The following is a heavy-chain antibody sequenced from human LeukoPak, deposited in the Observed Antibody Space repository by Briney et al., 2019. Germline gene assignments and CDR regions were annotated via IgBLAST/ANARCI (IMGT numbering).Heavy chain of an antibody. CDR1: GGSFSGCY. V-gene: IGHV4-34*01. J-gene: IGHJ5*02. CDR3: ARRRHCSSTSCPNWFDP. Sequence: PSETLSLTCAVYGGSFSGCYWSWIRQPPGKGLEWIGEINHSGSTNYNPSLKSRVTISVDTSKNQFSLKLSSVTAADTAVYYCARRRHCSSTSCPNWFDPWGQGTLVTVSS. CDR2: INHSGST. D-gene: IGHD2-2*01.